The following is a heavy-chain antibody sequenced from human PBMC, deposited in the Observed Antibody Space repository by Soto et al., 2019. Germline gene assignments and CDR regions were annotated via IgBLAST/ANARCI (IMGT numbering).Heavy chain of an antibody. D-gene: IGHD5-12*01. CDR2: ISPYNGHT. CDR3: ARDHPFIVATMSIDF. J-gene: IGHJ4*02. CDR1: GYTFTNYG. V-gene: IGHV1-18*01. Sequence: QVQMAQSGGEVKKLGASLKVSCKAFGYTFTNYGISWVRQAPGQGLEWMGWISPYNGHTNSAQKFQDRMSMTTDTSTATAYMELRSGRTVDTAVYYCARDHPFIVATMSIDFWGQGTLVSVSS.